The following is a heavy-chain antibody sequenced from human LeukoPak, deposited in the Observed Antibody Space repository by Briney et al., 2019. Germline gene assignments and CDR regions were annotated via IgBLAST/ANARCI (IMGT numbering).Heavy chain of an antibody. CDR3: ASTVIAVAGTFPFDY. J-gene: IGHJ4*02. Sequence: GGSLRLSCAASGFTFSSYAMSWVRQAPGEGLEWVSAISGSGGSTYYADSVKGRFTISRDNSRNTLYLQMNSLRAEDTAVYYCASTVIAVAGTFPFDYWGQGTLVTVSS. V-gene: IGHV3-23*01. D-gene: IGHD6-19*01. CDR1: GFTFSSYA. CDR2: ISGSGGST.